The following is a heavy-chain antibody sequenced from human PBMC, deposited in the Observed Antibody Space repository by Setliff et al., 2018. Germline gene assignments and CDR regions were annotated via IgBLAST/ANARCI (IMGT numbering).Heavy chain of an antibody. CDR3: ATTGITMIGRFDY. V-gene: IGHV4-59*08. CDR2: FYYNGAT. Sequence: PSETLSLTCSVSGGSISSYSWGWIRQPPGKGLEWIGFFYYNGATNYNPSLKSRVTISVDTSKNQFSLKLSSVTAADTAVYYCATTGITMIGRFDYWGQGTLVTVSS. D-gene: IGHD3-22*01. J-gene: IGHJ4*02. CDR1: GGSISSYS.